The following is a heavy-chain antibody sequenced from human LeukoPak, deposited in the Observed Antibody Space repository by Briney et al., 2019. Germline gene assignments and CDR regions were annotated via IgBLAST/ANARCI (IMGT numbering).Heavy chain of an antibody. CDR3: ARGGSGWYRNWFDP. D-gene: IGHD6-19*01. Sequence: SETLSLTCTVSSGSINNYYWSWIRQPPGKGLEWIGYIYYSGSTNYNPSLKSRVTISVDTSKNQFSLKLSSVTAADTAVYYCARGGSGWYRNWFDPWGQGTLVTVSS. J-gene: IGHJ5*02. CDR2: IYYSGST. CDR1: SGSINNYY. V-gene: IGHV4-59*12.